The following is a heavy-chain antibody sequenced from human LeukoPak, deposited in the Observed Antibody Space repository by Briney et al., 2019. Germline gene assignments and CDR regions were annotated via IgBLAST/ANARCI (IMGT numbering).Heavy chain of an antibody. D-gene: IGHD3-22*01. Sequence: PGGSLRLSCAASGFTFSSYSMNWVRQAPGKGLEWVSYISSSSSTIYYADSVKGRFTISRDNAKNSLYLQMNSLRAEDTALYYCASDVTLIVMFIGDAFDIWGQGTMVTVSS. CDR1: GFTFSSYS. CDR3: ASDVTLIVMFIGDAFDI. CDR2: ISSSSSTI. J-gene: IGHJ3*02. V-gene: IGHV3-48*01.